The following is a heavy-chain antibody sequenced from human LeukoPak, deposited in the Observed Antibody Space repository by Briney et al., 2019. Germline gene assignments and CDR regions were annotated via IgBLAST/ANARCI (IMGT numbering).Heavy chain of an antibody. CDR2: IIPIFGTA. CDR3: ARSRGGTMYYFDY. D-gene: IGHD2-15*01. CDR1: GGTFSSYA. V-gene: IGHV1-69*05. J-gene: IGHJ4*02. Sequence: ASVKVSCKASGGTFSSYAISWVRQAPGQGLEWMGRIIPIFGTANYVQKFQGRVTITTDESTSTAYMELSSLRSEDTAVYYCARSRGGTMYYFDYWGQGTLVTVSS.